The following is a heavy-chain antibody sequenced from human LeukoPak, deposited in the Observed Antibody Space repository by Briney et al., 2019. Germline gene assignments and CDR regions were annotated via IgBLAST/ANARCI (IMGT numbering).Heavy chain of an antibody. D-gene: IGHD6-13*01. Sequence: GGSLRLSCAASGFTFSSYSMNWVRQAPGKGLEWVSYITPSSDTIYYADSVKGRFTISRDNAKNSLYLQMNSLRAEDTAVYYCARAGYSSTHAFDIWGQGTMVTVS. V-gene: IGHV3-48*01. CDR3: ARAGYSSTHAFDI. J-gene: IGHJ3*02. CDR1: GFTFSSYS. CDR2: ITPSSDTI.